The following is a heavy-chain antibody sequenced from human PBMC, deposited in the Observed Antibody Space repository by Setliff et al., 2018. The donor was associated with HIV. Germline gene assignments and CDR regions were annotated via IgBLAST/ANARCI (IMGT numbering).Heavy chain of an antibody. CDR1: GASINTNDYS. CDR2: IYHGGIA. J-gene: IGHJ3*02. CDR3: ARFSTVVTAGAFDI. V-gene: IGHV4-30-4*08. Sequence: SETLSLTCTVSGASINTNDYSWTWIRQSPGEALEWIGGIYHGGIAYYNPSLESRLTISVDKPKNQFSLKLRSVTAADTAVYYCARFSTVVTAGAFDIWGQGTMVTVSS. D-gene: IGHD2-15*01.